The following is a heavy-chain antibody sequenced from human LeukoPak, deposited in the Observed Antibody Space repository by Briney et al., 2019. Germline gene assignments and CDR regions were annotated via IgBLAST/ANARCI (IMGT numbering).Heavy chain of an antibody. CDR1: GFTFSSYW. D-gene: IGHD3-10*01. V-gene: IGHV3-7*01. Sequence: GGSLRLSCAASGFTFSSYWMSWVRQAPGKGLEWVANIKQDGSEKYYVDSVKGRFTISRDKAKNSLYLQMNSLRAEDTAVYYCARDRFYGSGSYTYYYMDVWGKGTTVTISS. CDR2: IKQDGSEK. J-gene: IGHJ6*03. CDR3: ARDRFYGSGSYTYYYMDV.